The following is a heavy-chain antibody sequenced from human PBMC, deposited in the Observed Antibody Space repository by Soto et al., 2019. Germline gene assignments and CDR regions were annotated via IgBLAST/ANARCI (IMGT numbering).Heavy chain of an antibody. D-gene: IGHD1-1*01. Sequence: QVHLVQSGAEVKKPGASVKVSCKGSGYIFTTYGITWVRQAPGQGLEWMGWISAHNGNTNYAQKRQGTVTVTRDTSTSTAYMELRNLRSDDTAVYYCARGRYGDYWGQGALVTVSS. J-gene: IGHJ4*02. V-gene: IGHV1-18*01. CDR2: ISAHNGNT. CDR1: GYIFTTYG. CDR3: ARGRYGDY.